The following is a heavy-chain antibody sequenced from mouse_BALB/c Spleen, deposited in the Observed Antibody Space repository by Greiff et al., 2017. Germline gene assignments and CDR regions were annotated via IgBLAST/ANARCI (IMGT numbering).Heavy chain of an antibody. J-gene: IGHJ3*01. D-gene: IGHD1-2*01. V-gene: IGHV5-9-4*01. CDR1: GFTFSSYA. Sequence: DVMLVESGGGLVKPGGSLKLSCAASGFTFSSYAMSWVRQSPEKRLEWVAEISSGGSYTYYPDTVTGRFTISRDNAKNTLYLEMSSLRSEDTAMYYCARMGITTATAWFAYWGQGTLVTVSA. CDR3: ARMGITTATAWFAY. CDR2: ISSGGSYT.